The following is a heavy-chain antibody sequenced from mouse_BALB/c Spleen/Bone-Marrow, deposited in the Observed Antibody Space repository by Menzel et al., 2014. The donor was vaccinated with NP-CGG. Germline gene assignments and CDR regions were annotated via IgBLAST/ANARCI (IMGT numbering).Heavy chain of an antibody. D-gene: IGHD1-1*01. V-gene: IGHV5-4*02. J-gene: IGHJ3*01. CDR2: ISDGGSYT. CDR1: GFTFSDYY. CDR3: ANYYGSTWFAY. Sequence: EVMLVESGGGLVKPGGSLKLSCAASGFTFSDYYMYWVRQTPEKGLEWVATISDGGSYTYYPDSVKGRFTISRDNAKNNLYLQTSSLKSEDTAMYYCANYYGSTWFAYWGQGTLVTVSA.